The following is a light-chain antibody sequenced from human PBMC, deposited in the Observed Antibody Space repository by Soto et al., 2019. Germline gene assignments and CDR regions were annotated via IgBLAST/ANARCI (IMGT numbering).Light chain of an antibody. J-gene: IGLJ3*02. Sequence: SVLTQPPSVSAAPGQKVTMSCSGSSSNIGSNFVSWYQHPPGTAPNLLISENNSRRSGVSDRFSGSKSGTSATLDITGLQTGYEADYYCATWDSSLGVVVFGGGTKLAVL. CDR3: ATWDSSLGVVV. V-gene: IGLV1-51*02. CDR2: ENN. CDR1: SSNIGSNF.